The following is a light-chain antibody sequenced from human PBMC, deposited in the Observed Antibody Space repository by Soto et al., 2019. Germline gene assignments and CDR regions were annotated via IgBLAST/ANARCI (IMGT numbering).Light chain of an antibody. J-gene: IGKJ1*01. CDR2: GAS. V-gene: IGKV3-20*01. Sequence: EIVLTQSPCALPLSQGERATLSCRASQSVSSSYLAWYQQKPGQAPRLLIYGASSRAIGIPDRFSGSGSGTDFTLTISRLEPEDFAVYYCQQYGSSPATFGQGTKVDIK. CDR3: QQYGSSPAT. CDR1: QSVSSSY.